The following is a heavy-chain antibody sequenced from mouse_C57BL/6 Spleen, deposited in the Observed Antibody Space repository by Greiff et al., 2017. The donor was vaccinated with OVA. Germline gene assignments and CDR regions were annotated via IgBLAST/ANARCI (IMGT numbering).Heavy chain of an antibody. CDR2: INPSNGGT. V-gene: IGHV1-53*01. D-gene: IGHD3-3*01. CDR1: GYTFTSYW. J-gene: IGHJ1*03. Sequence: QVQLQQPGTELVKPGASVKLSCKASGYTFTSYWMHWVKQRPGQGLEWIGNINPSNGGTNYNEKFKSKATLTVDKSSSTAYMQLRSLTSEDSAVYYCARERRDLWYFDVWGTGTTVTVSS. CDR3: ARERRDLWYFDV.